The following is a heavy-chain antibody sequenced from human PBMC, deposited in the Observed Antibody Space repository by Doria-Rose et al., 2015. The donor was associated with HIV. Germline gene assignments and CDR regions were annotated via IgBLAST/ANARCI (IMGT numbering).Heavy chain of an antibody. CDR3: ARIKSSRWYHKYYFDF. CDR2: IFSDNGR. CDR1: GVSLSSPGMG. D-gene: IGHD6-13*01. V-gene: IGHV2-26*01. Sequence: ESGPVLVKPTETLTLTCTVSGVSLSSPGMGVSWIRQPPRKALEWLANIFSDNGRSYKTSLKSRLTISRGTSKSQVVLTMTDMDPVDTATYYCARIKSSRWYHKYYFDFWGRGTLVIVSA. J-gene: IGHJ4*02.